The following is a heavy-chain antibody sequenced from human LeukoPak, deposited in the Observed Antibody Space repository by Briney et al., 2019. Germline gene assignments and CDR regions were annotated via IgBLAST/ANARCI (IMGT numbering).Heavy chain of an antibody. D-gene: IGHD6-13*01. CDR3: ARDQIAAAVAFAY. J-gene: IGHJ4*02. V-gene: IGHV3-30-3*01. CDR2: ISYDGSNK. Sequence: GGSLRLSCAASGFTFSSYAMHWVRQAPGKGLEWVAVISYDGSNKYYADSVKGRFTISRDNSKNTLYLQMNSLRAEDTAVYYCARDQIAAAVAFAYWGQGTLVTVSS. CDR1: GFTFSSYA.